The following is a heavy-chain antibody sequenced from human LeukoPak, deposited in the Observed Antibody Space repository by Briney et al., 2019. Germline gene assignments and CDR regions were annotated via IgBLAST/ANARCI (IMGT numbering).Heavy chain of an antibody. V-gene: IGHV3-23*01. CDR2: ISGSGGST. J-gene: IGHJ5*02. CDR3: AKDPAYFETYYDSSGYSAP. Sequence: PGGSLRLSCAASGFTFSSYGMSWVRQAPGKGLEWVSAISGSGGSTYYADSVKGRFTISRDNSKNTLYLQMNSLRAEDTAVYYCAKDPAYFETYYDSSGYSAPWGQGTLVTVSS. CDR1: GFTFSSYG. D-gene: IGHD3-22*01.